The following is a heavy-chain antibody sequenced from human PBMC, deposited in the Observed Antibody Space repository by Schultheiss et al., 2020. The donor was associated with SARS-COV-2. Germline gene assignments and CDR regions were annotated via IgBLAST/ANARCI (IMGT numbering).Heavy chain of an antibody. CDR1: GGSISPYY. V-gene: IGHV4-59*01. CDR2: IYYSGST. Sequence: SETLSLTCTVSGGSISPYYWSWIRQTPGKGLEWIGYIYYSGSTYYNPSLKSRVTISVDTSKNQFSLKLSSVTAADTAVYYCARGGPGEGSTGAIGDYWGQGTLVTVSS. CDR3: ARGGPGEGSTGAIGDY. J-gene: IGHJ4*02. D-gene: IGHD3-10*01.